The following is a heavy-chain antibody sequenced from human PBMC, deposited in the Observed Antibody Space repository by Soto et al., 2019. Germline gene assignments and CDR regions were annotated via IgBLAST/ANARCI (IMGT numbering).Heavy chain of an antibody. D-gene: IGHD1-1*01. CDR3: TRGPRSTSTGTGAF. CDR1: GFSFSSYW. CDR2: IKQDGSET. Sequence: TGGSLRLSCAASGFSFSSYWMSWVRQAPGKGLEWVANIKQDGSETYYVDSVKGRFTISRDNAKNTLYLQMNDLRAEDTAVYYCTRGPRSTSTGTGAFWGQGTLVTVSS. J-gene: IGHJ4*02. V-gene: IGHV3-7*04.